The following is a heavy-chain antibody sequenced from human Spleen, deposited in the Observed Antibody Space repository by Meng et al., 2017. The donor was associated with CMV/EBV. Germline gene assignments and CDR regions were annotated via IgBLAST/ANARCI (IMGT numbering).Heavy chain of an antibody. D-gene: IGHD4/OR15-4a*01. V-gene: IGHV4-61*08. CDR1: RGSVNSDVYY. Sequence: FTVARGSVNSDVYYWSWIRQPPGKGLEWIGHIYDGGSTNYNPSLKSRVAISVDTSKNQFSLKMRSVTAADTAVYYCARDLLTVVEAWGQGTLVTVSS. CDR2: IYDGGST. J-gene: IGHJ5*02. CDR3: ARDLLTVVEA.